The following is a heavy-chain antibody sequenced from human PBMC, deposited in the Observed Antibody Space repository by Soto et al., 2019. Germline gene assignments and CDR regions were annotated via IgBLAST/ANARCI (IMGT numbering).Heavy chain of an antibody. D-gene: IGHD2-21*01. CDR3: ARSDGYNFNWLDS. V-gene: IGHV1-8*01. J-gene: IGHJ5*01. Sequence: QVQLVQSGAEVKTPGASVKVSCKASGYTFATYDINWVRQVPGQGLEWMGWMNPNSGNTGYAQKFQGRLTMTRDTALSVAHMELSSLRNEDTAVYYCARSDGYNFNWLDSWGQGTLVTVSA. CDR2: MNPNSGNT. CDR1: GYTFATYD.